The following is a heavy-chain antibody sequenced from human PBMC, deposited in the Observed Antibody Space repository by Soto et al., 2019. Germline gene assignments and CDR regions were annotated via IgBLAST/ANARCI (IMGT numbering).Heavy chain of an antibody. CDR1: GGTINSGDYF. D-gene: IGHD5-12*01. J-gene: IGHJ4*02. CDR2: IFYTGST. CDR3: ARVEVVATICYYFDY. V-gene: IGHV4-30-4*01. Sequence: PSETLSLTCSVSGGTINSGDYFWSWIRQPPGKGLEWIGSIFYTGSTYYNPSLKSRVTISVDTSKNQFSLKLSSVTAADTAVYYCARVEVVATICYYFDYWGQGTLVTVSS.